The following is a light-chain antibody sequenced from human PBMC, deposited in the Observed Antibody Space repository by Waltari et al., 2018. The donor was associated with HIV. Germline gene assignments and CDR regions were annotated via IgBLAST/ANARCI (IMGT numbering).Light chain of an antibody. J-gene: IGKJ1*01. V-gene: IGKV1-5*03. CDR3: QQYDSFPWT. Sequence: DIQMTQSPSTLSASIGDRVTITCRASQSISVWLAWYHQKPGKAPKRLIYAASNLESGVPSRFSGTGSGTEFTLTISSLQPDDSATFYCQQYDSFPWTFGQGTKVGIK. CDR1: QSISVW. CDR2: AAS.